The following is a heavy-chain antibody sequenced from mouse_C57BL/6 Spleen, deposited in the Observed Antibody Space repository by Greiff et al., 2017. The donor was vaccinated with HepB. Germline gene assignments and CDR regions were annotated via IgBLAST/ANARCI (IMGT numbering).Heavy chain of an antibody. CDR1: GYTFTDYN. CDR3: ARSGLLRWYFDV. D-gene: IGHD1-1*01. Sequence: EVQLQQSGPELVKPGASVKISCKASGYTFTDYNMDWVKQSHGKSLEWIGDINPNNGGTNYNKKFKGKATMTVDKSSSTAYMEIRSLTSEDTAVYYCARSGLLRWYFDVWGTGTTVTVSS. V-gene: IGHV1-18*01. CDR2: INPNNGGT. J-gene: IGHJ1*03.